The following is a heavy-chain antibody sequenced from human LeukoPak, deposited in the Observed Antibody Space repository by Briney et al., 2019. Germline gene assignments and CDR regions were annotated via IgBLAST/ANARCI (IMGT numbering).Heavy chain of an antibody. CDR1: GYIFTGYY. CDR3: ARDRAYGSGSYPGDY. CDR2: INPNSGGT. Sequence: ASVKVSCKASGYIFTGYYMHWVRQAPGQGLEWMGWINPNSGGTNYAQKFQGRVTMTRDTSISTAYMELSRLRSDDTAVYYCARDRAYGSGSYPGDYWGQGTLVTVSS. V-gene: IGHV1-2*02. D-gene: IGHD3-10*01. J-gene: IGHJ4*02.